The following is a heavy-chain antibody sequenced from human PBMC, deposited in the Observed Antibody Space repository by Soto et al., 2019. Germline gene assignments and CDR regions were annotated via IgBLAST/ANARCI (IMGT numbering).Heavy chain of an antibody. CDR3: ARVTQYYYDSSGYYSNMYYYYGMDV. CDR2: INHSGST. V-gene: IGHV4-4*02. D-gene: IGHD3-22*01. J-gene: IGHJ6*02. Sequence: XATLSLTCAVSGGSISSSNWWSCVRQPPGKGLEWIGGINHSGSTNYNPSLKSRVTISVDTSKNQFSLKLSSVTAADTAVYYCARVTQYYYDSSGYYSNMYYYYGMDVWGQGTTVTVSS. CDR1: GGSISSSNW.